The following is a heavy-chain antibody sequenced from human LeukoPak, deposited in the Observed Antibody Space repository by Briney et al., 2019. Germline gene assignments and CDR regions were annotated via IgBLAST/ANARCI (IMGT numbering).Heavy chain of an antibody. Sequence: WASVKVSCKASGGTFSSYAISWVRQAPGQGLEWMGGIIPIFGTANYAQKFQGRVTITADKSTSTAYMELSSLRSEDTAVYFCARAVGASEGVDYWGQGTLVTVSS. CDR1: GGTFSSYA. CDR2: IIPIFGTA. V-gene: IGHV1-69*06. D-gene: IGHD1-26*01. CDR3: ARAVGASEGVDY. J-gene: IGHJ4*02.